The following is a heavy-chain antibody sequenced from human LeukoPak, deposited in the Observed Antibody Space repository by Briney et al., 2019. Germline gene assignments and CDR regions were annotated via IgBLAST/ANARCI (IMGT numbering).Heavy chain of an antibody. J-gene: IGHJ4*01. D-gene: IGHD4-17*01. CDR2: INSDESST. CDR3: ARAHNDYGDYSLGY. V-gene: IGHV3-74*01. CDR1: GFTFSNYW. Sequence: GGSLRLSCAASGFTFSNYWMHWVRQAPGKGLVWVSRINSDESSTSYADSVKGRFAISRDNARNTLYLQMNSLRAEDTAVYYCARAHNDYGDYSLGYWGQGTLVTVSS.